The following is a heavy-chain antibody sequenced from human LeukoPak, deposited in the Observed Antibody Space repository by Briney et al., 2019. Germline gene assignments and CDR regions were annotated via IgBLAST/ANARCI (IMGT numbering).Heavy chain of an antibody. J-gene: IGHJ5*02. CDR2: ISSNGDST. D-gene: IGHD2-2*01. V-gene: IGHV3-23*01. CDR3: AGYQRMLDP. Sequence: GGSLRLSCAASGFTFTTYACWVRQAPGKGLEWVSTISSNGDSTFYADSVKGRFTISRDNSKNTLYLQMNSLRAEDTAVYHCAGYQRMLDPWGQETLVTVSS. CDR1: GFTFTTYA.